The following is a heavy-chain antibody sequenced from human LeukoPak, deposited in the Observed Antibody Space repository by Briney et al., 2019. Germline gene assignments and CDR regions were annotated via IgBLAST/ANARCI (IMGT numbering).Heavy chain of an antibody. J-gene: IGHJ4*02. Sequence: SETLSLTCTVSGGSISSSSYYWGWIRQPPGKGLEWIGSIYYSGSTYYNPSLKSRVTISVDTSKNQFSLKLSSVTAADTAVYYCARQMVRGVFDYWGQGTLVTVSS. CDR1: GGSISSSSYY. CDR3: ARQMVRGVFDY. CDR2: IYYSGST. V-gene: IGHV4-39*01. D-gene: IGHD3-10*01.